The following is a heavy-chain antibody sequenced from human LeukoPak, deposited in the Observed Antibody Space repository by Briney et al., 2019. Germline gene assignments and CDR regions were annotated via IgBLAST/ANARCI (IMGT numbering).Heavy chain of an antibody. J-gene: IGHJ6*03. V-gene: IGHV1-69*06. Sequence: GASVKVSCTASGYTFTSYGISWVRQAPGQGLEWMGGIIPIFGTANYAQKFQGRVTITADKSTSTAYMELSSLRSEDTAVYYCARGRGKRGSGSYYLGGGYYYYMDVWGKGTTVTISS. CDR3: ARGRGKRGSGSYYLGGGYYYYMDV. D-gene: IGHD3-10*01. CDR1: GYTFTSYG. CDR2: IIPIFGTA.